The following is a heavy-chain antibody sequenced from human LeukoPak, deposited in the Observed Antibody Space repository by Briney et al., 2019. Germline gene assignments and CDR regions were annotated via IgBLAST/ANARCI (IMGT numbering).Heavy chain of an antibody. D-gene: IGHD5-12*01. CDR3: ARGATGFDYFDY. Sequence: WISAYNGNTNYAQKLQGRVTMTTDTSTSTAYMELRSLRSDDTAVYYCARGATGFDYFDYWGQGTLVTVSS. V-gene: IGHV1-18*01. J-gene: IGHJ4*02. CDR2: ISAYNGNT.